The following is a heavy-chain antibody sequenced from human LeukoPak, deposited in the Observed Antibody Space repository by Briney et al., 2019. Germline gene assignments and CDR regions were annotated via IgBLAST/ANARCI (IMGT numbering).Heavy chain of an antibody. J-gene: IGHJ3*02. CDR3: ARDPSIAVAGTAAFDI. Sequence: SETLSLTCTVSGGSISSSSYYWGWIRQPPGKGLEWIGSIYYSGSTYYNPSLKSRVTISVDTSKNQFSLRLSSVTAADTAVYYCARDPSIAVAGTAAFDIWGQGTMVTVSS. CDR1: GGSISSSSYY. D-gene: IGHD6-19*01. CDR2: IYYSGST. V-gene: IGHV4-39*07.